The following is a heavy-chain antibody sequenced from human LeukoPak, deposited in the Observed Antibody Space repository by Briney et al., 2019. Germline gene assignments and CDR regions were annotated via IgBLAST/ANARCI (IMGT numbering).Heavy chain of an antibody. CDR3: ARGPKTGYSSGWYWGYYYGMDV. CDR2: INHSGST. J-gene: IGHJ6*02. Sequence: SETLSLTCTVSGGSISSSSYYWSWIRQPPGKGLEWIGEINHSGSTSYNPSLKSRVTISVDTSKNQFSLKLSSVTAADTAVYYCARGPKTGYSSGWYWGYYYGMDVWAKGPRSSSP. CDR1: GGSISSSSYY. V-gene: IGHV4-39*07. D-gene: IGHD6-19*01.